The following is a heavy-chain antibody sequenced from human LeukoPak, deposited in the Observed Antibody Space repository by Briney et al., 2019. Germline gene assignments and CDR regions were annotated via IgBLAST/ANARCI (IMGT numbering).Heavy chain of an antibody. D-gene: IGHD2-15*01. J-gene: IGHJ6*03. V-gene: IGHV3-7*03. CDR3: ARVLRYCSGGNCYSGGLGYMDV. CDR1: GFTFSSYW. Sequence: GGSLRLSCAASGFTFSSYWMSWVRQAPGKGLEWVASINQDEIHYVDAVRGRFTISRDNAKNSLFLQMNSLRAEDTAVYYCARVLRYCSGGNCYSGGLGYMDVWGKGTTVTISS. CDR2: INQDEI.